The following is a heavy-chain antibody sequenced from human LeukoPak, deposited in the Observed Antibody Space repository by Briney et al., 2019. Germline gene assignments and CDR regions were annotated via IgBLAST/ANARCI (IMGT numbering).Heavy chain of an antibody. V-gene: IGHV1-46*01. Sequence: GASVKVSCKASGYTLTSYYMHWVRQAPGQGLEWMGIINPSGGSTSYAQKFQGRVTMTRDMSTSTVYMELSSLRSEDTAVYYCARVSVAGDYYFDYWGQGTLVTVSS. D-gene: IGHD3-16*01. J-gene: IGHJ4*02. CDR1: GYTLTSYY. CDR2: INPSGGST. CDR3: ARVSVAGDYYFDY.